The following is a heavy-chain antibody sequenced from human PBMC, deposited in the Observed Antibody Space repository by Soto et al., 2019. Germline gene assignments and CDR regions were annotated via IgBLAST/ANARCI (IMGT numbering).Heavy chain of an antibody. CDR1: GGSISSVNYY. J-gene: IGHJ3*02. D-gene: IGHD2-8*01. V-gene: IGHV4-31*03. CDR3: ARSAQWDAFDI. Sequence: QVQLQESGPGLVKPSQTLSLTCTVSGGSISSVNYYWSWIRQHPGKGLEWIGYISYNGTTFYNPSLKSRIIISGDTSENHFSLKLSSVTAADTAVYYCARSAQWDAFDIWGQGTLVTVSS. CDR2: ISYNGTT.